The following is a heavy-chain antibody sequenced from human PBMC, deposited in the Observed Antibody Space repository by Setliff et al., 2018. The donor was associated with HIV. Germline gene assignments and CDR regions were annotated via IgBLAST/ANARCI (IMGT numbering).Heavy chain of an antibody. D-gene: IGHD4-17*01. CDR1: GYSFTNSW. V-gene: IGHV5-51*01. Sequence: GESLKISCRGSGYSFTNSWIGWVRQTPGKGLEWMGIIHPSDSDSRYSPSFQGQVTISADKSISTAYLQWSSLKASDTAMYYCARHRDYGDHAQEFDPWGQGTLVTVSS. CDR2: IHPSDSDS. CDR3: ARHRDYGDHAQEFDP. J-gene: IGHJ5*02.